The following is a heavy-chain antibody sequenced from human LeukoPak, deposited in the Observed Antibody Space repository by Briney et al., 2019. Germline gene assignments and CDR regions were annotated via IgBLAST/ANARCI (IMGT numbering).Heavy chain of an antibody. V-gene: IGHV3-33*01. D-gene: IGHD3-10*01. CDR2: IWYDGSNK. Sequence: GGSLRLSCAASGFTFSSYGMHWVRQAPGKGLEWVAVIWYDGSNKYYADSVKGRFTISRDNSKNTLYLQMNSLRAEDTAVYYCARGLPRGVMGKFDYWGQGTLVTVSS. CDR3: ARGLPRGVMGKFDY. J-gene: IGHJ4*02. CDR1: GFTFSSYG.